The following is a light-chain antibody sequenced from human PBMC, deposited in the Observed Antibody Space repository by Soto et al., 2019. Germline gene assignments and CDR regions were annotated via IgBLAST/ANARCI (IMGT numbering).Light chain of an antibody. CDR1: QSVRSSY. CDR2: GAS. J-gene: IGKJ5*01. V-gene: IGKV3-20*01. Sequence: EIVLTQSPGTLSLSPGEGATLNCSASQSVRSSYLAWYQQQPGQAPRLLIHGASRRATGIPDRFSGSGSGTDFTLTISRLEPEDFAVYYCQQYGSSPPITFGQGTRLEIK. CDR3: QQYGSSPPIT.